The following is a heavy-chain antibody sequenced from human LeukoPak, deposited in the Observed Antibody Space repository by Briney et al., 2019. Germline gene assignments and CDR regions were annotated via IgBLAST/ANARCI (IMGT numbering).Heavy chain of an antibody. Sequence: GGSLRLSCAASGFNVSSNYMTWVRQAPGKGLEWVLVIFIGGSTYYADSVKGRFTISRDNSKNTLYLQMNSLRAEDTAVYYCARQTSGNYYSYVFDIWGQGTMVTVSS. CDR2: IFIGGST. J-gene: IGHJ3*02. CDR3: ARQTSGNYYSYVFDI. CDR1: GFNVSSNY. D-gene: IGHD1-26*01. V-gene: IGHV3-66*04.